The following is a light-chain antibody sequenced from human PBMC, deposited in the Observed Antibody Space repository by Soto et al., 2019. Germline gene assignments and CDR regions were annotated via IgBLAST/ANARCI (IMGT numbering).Light chain of an antibody. Sequence: HSARTKAPSGSGIPGQSGRISYSGSSSNIGSKTVNWYQQLPGTVPKLLIYNSYQRPSGVPDRFSGSKSGTSASLAISGLQSEDEADYYCAAWDASLNGYVFGAGSKVTVL. V-gene: IGLV1-44*01. CDR3: AAWDASLNGYV. CDR2: NSY. CDR1: SSNIGSKT. J-gene: IGLJ1*01.